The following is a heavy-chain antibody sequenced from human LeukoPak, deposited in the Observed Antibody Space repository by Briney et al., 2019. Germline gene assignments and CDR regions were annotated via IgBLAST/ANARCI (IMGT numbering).Heavy chain of an antibody. CDR3: ARSRYSSGTYYFDY. CDR2: IHYTGST. Sequence: SETLSLTCTVSGGSISSYYWSWIRQSPGKGLECIGYIHYTGSTNYNPSLKSRVTISVETSKNQFSLKLSSVTAADTAVYYCARSRYSSGTYYFDYWGQGTLVTVSS. V-gene: IGHV4-59*08. D-gene: IGHD3-10*01. J-gene: IGHJ4*02. CDR1: GGSISSYY.